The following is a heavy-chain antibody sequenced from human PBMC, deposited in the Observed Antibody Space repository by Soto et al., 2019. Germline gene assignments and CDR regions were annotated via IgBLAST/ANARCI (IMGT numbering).Heavy chain of an antibody. D-gene: IGHD3-10*01. CDR1: GGSFSGYY. Sequence: SETLSLTCAFYGGSFSGYYGSWIRQPPGKGREWIGAINHSGSTNYNPSLKSRVTISVDTSKNQFSLKLSSVTAADTAVYYCARARKGVGRGYYYGMDVWGQGTTVTVSS. CDR2: INHSGST. CDR3: ARARKGVGRGYYYGMDV. V-gene: IGHV4-34*01. J-gene: IGHJ6*02.